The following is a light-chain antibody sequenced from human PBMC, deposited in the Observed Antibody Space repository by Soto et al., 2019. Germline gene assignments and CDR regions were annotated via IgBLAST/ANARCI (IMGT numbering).Light chain of an antibody. J-gene: IGLJ2*01. Sequence: SVLPQPASVSGSPGQSIPISCPGTSSDVGAYNYVSWYQLRPGQAPKLMIYAVTCRPSGASNRFSGSKSGNTASLTISGLQAEDEADYYCSSYSRSSTVVVFGGGTQLTVL. CDR1: SSDVGAYNY. CDR3: SSYSRSSTVVV. V-gene: IGLV2-14*01. CDR2: AVT.